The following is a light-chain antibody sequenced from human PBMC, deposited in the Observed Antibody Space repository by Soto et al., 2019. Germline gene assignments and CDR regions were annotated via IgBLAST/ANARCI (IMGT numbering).Light chain of an antibody. CDR2: EAS. V-gene: IGKV3-11*01. Sequence: VLPESPDCRSLWPADQATIYCRASQSVSSYLAWYQQKPGQAPRLLMYEASNRATGIPARFSGGGSGTDFSLTGSSLEPEDFAVYYCQQRSDWPWTFGQGTKGDIK. CDR3: QQRSDWPWT. J-gene: IGKJ1*01. CDR1: QSVSSY.